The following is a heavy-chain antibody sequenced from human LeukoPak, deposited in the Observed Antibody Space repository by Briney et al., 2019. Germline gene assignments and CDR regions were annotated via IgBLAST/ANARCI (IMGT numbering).Heavy chain of an antibody. CDR1: GYSFTSYW. CDR2: IYPGDSDT. J-gene: IGHJ5*02. CDR3: ARTITPEGSSPFDP. D-gene: IGHD5-12*01. V-gene: IGHV5-51*01. Sequence: GESLKISCKGSGYSFTSYWIGCVRQMPGKGLEWMGIIYPGDSDTRYSPSFQGQVTISADKSINTAYLQWSSLKASDTAMYYCARTITPEGSSPFDPWGQGTLVTVSS.